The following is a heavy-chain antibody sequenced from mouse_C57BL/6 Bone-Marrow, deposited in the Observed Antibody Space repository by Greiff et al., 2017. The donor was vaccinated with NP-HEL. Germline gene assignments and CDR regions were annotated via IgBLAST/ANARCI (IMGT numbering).Heavy chain of an antibody. Sequence: EVQLQQSGGGLVKPGGSLKLSCAASGFTFSDYGMHWVRQAPEKGLEWVAYISSGSSTIYYADTVKGRFTISRDNAKNTLFLQMTSLRSEDTAMYYCARRYRGLYYYAMDYWGRGTAVTVTS. CDR2: ISSGSSTI. D-gene: IGHD2-12*01. CDR1: GFTFSDYG. J-gene: IGHJ4*01. V-gene: IGHV5-17*01. CDR3: ARRYRGLYYYAMDY.